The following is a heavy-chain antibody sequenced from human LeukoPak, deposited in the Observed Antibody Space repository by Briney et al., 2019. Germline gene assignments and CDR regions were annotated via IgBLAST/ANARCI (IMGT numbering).Heavy chain of an antibody. CDR1: GFTFSSYA. V-gene: IGHV3-23*01. D-gene: IGHD6-19*01. Sequence: GGSLRLSCAASGFTFSSYAMSWVRQAPGKGLEWVSAIRGSGGSTYYADSVKGRFTISRDNSKNTLYLQMNSLRAEDTAVYYCAKDRSLVLAGTGDYWGQGTLVTVSS. J-gene: IGHJ4*02. CDR2: IRGSGGST. CDR3: AKDRSLVLAGTGDY.